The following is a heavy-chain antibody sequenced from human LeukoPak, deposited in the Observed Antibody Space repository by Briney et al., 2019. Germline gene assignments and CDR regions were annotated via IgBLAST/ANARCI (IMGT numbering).Heavy chain of an antibody. D-gene: IGHD1-26*01. CDR1: GFTFSSYI. CDR3: ARDPYSGSYGNYYYYFMDV. V-gene: IGHV3-21*01. J-gene: IGHJ6*03. Sequence: GGSLRLSCAASGFTFSSYIMKWVRQAPGKGLEWVSSIPSGSSYIYYADSVKGRFTISRDNAKNSLFLQMNSLRAEDTAVYYCARDPYSGSYGNYYYYFMDVWGKGTTVTISS. CDR2: IPSGSSYI.